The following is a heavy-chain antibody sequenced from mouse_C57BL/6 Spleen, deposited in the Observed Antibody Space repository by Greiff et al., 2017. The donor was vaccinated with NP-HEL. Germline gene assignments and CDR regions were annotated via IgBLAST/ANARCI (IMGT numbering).Heavy chain of an antibody. CDR3: ARGSRYFDV. J-gene: IGHJ1*03. CDR1: FSPFPSSC. CDR2: IYPRSGNT. V-gene: IGHV1-81*01. Sequence: LSFPSSFSPFPSSCLRCLPPIPSPGLSCIGDIYPRSGNTYYNEKFKGKATLTADKSSSTAYMELRSLTSEDSAVYFCARGSRYFDVWGTGTTVTVSS.